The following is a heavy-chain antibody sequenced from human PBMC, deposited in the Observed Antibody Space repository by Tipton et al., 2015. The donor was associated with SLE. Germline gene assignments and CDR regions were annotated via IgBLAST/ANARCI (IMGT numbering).Heavy chain of an antibody. CDR3: ARDRDWGTDY. CDR1: GGSISSSSYY. D-gene: IGHD7-27*01. CDR2: TYYSGST. Sequence: TLSLTCTVSGGSISSSSYYWGWIRQPPGKGLEWIGTTYYSGSTNYNPSLKSRVTISVDTSKNQFSLKLSSVTAADTAVYYCARDRDWGTDYWGQGTLVTVSS. V-gene: IGHV4-39*07. J-gene: IGHJ4*02.